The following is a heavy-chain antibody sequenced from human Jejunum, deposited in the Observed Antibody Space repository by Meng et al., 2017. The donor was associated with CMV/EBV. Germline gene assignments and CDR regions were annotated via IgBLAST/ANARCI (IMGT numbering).Heavy chain of an antibody. CDR1: GYDFTDYY. D-gene: IGHD1-14*01. CDR3: TRRKTDTGWVY. CDR2: INPKNGGP. J-gene: IGHJ4*02. V-gene: IGHV1-2*02. Sequence: CKTSGYDFTDYYIQWVRQAPGQAPEWMGWINPKNGGPRYAAKFQGRVTLTSDTSLNTAFLDLSGLTSDDAAVYYCTRRKTDTGWVYWGQGTLVTVSS.